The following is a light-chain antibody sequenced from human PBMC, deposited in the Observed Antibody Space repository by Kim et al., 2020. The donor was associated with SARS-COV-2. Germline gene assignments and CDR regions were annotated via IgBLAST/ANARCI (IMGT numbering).Light chain of an antibody. V-gene: IGKV3-20*01. Sequence: SPGETATLTCRASQIVGNNYLAWYHQKPGQAPRLLIHTASSRATGIPDRFRGSGSGTDFTLTISRLEPEDFAVFYCHQHAAAPWTFGQGTKVDIK. CDR3: HQHAAAPWT. CDR2: TAS. CDR1: QIVGNNY. J-gene: IGKJ1*01.